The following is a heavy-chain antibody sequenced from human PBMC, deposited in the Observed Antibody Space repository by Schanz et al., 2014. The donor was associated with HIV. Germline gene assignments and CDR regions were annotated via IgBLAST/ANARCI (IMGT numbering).Heavy chain of an antibody. Sequence: QVLLHQWGAGLLKPSETLSLTCAVYGGSFRGFYWNWIHQAPGKGLEWIGEINHSGNTYKKPSLKSRVTISVDTSKNQFSLNLTSVTAADTAVYFCGRGTRYERDYVGPRSDGMDVWGQGTTVIVSS. CDR3: GRGTRYERDYVGPRSDGMDV. V-gene: IGHV4-34*01. D-gene: IGHD4-17*01. CDR2: INHSGNT. CDR1: GGSFRGFY. J-gene: IGHJ6*02.